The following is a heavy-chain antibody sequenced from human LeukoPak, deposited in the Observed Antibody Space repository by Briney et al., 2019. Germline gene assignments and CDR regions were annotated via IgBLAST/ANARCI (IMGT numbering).Heavy chain of an antibody. J-gene: IGHJ4*02. CDR1: GFTFGNYA. CDR3: AKEVAASGPGFDY. D-gene: IGHD6-13*01. CDR2: ITGGGIST. Sequence: GGSLRLSCAASGFTFGNYAMTWVRRAPGKGLEWVSAITGGGISTYSADSVKGRFTISRDNSKNTLYLQMNSLRPEDTAIYYCAKEVAASGPGFDYWGQGTLVTVSS. V-gene: IGHV3-23*01.